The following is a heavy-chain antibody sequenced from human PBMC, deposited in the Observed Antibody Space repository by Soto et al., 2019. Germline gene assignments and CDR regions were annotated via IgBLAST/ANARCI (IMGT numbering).Heavy chain of an antibody. CDR2: IWYDGSDT. D-gene: IGHD2-21*02. CDR1: GFTFSSYG. CDR3: ARDQGDG. J-gene: IGHJ4*02. V-gene: IGHV3-33*01. Sequence: QVQLVESGGGVVQPGRSLRLSCAASGFTFSSYGMHWVRQAPGKGLEWVAVIWYDGSDTYYADSVKGRFTISRDNSKNTLYLQMSSLRAEDTAVYYCARDQGDGWGQGTLVTVSS.